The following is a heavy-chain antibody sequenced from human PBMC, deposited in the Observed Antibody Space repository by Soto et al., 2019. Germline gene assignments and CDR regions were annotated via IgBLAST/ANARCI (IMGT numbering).Heavy chain of an antibody. CDR3: ARELQYCSSTSCLTEDFDY. Sequence: GGSLRLSCAASGFTFSSYGMHWVRQAPGKGLEWVAVIWYDGSNKYYADSVKGRFTISRDNSKNTLYLQMNSLRAEDTAVYYCARELQYCSSTSCLTEDFDYWGQGTLVTVSS. V-gene: IGHV3-33*01. J-gene: IGHJ4*02. CDR2: IWYDGSNK. D-gene: IGHD2-2*01. CDR1: GFTFSSYG.